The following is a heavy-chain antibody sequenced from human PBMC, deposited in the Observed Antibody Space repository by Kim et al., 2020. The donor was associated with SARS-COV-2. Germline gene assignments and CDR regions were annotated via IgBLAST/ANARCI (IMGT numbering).Heavy chain of an antibody. V-gene: IGHV4-39*07. CDR3: ARVFGSGSYYKYYYGMDV. J-gene: IGHJ6*02. D-gene: IGHD3-10*01. Sequence: KGSVTISVDTSKNQFSLKLSSVTAADTAVYYCARVFGSGSYYKYYYGMDVWGQGTTVTVSS.